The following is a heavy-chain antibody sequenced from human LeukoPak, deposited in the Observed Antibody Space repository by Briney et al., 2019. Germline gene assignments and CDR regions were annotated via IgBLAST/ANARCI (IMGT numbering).Heavy chain of an antibody. CDR3: ARDWAFGFDN. V-gene: IGHV3-48*02. D-gene: IGHD2/OR15-2a*01. CDR2: IGLRSGIT. Sequence: EWVSYIGLRSGITHYSDSVKGRFTISRDIAKNSLFLQMNSLRDEDTALYYCARDWAFGFDNWGQGTMVTVSS. J-gene: IGHJ3*02.